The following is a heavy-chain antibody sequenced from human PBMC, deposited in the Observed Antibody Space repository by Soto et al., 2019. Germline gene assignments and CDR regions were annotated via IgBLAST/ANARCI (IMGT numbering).Heavy chain of an antibody. V-gene: IGHV1-46*01. CDR3: ARSSGGNFGIIIEGPDWFDP. Sequence: ASVKVSCKAPRDTFTSYYINWVRQAPGQGLEWMGVINPQGGSTAYAQKFKGRVTLTRDTSASTVYMEVSSLTSEDTAVYYCARSSGGNFGIIIEGPDWFDPWGQGTLVTVSS. J-gene: IGHJ5*02. CDR1: RDTFTSYY. D-gene: IGHD1-26*01. CDR2: INPQGGST.